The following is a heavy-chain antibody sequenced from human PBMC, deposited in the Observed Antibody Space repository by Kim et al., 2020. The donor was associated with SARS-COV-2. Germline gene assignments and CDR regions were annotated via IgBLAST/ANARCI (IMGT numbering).Heavy chain of an antibody. CDR1: GGSISSYY. V-gene: IGHV4-59*08. CDR3: ARQAYYYDSSGYYLIGRGRTGMDV. CDR2: IYYSGST. D-gene: IGHD3-22*01. Sequence: SETLSLTCTVSGGSISSYYWSWIRQPPGKGLEWIGYIYYSGSTNYNPSLKSRVTISVDTSKNQFSLKLSSVTAADTAVYYCARQAYYYDSSGYYLIGRGRTGMDVWGQGTTVTVSS. J-gene: IGHJ6*02.